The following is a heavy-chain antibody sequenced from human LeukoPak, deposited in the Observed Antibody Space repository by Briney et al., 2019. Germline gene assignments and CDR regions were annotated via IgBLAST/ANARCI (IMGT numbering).Heavy chain of an antibody. CDR2: IYHSGST. D-gene: IGHD5-18*01. Sequence: SETLSLTCAVSGGSISSSNWWSWVRQSPGRGLEWIGEIYHSGSTNYNPSLKSRVTISVDKSKNQFSLKLSSVTAADTAVYYCASRGRYSSYQGWGQGTLVTVSS. J-gene: IGHJ4*02. V-gene: IGHV4-4*02. CDR1: GGSISSSNW. CDR3: ASRGRYSSYQG.